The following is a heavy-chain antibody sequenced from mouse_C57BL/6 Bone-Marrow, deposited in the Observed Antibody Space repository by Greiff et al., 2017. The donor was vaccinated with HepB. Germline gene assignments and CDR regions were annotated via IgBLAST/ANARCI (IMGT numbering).Heavy chain of an antibody. D-gene: IGHD1-1*01. V-gene: IGHV1-53*01. Sequence: QVHVKQPGTELVKPGASVKLSCKASGYTFTSYWMHWVKQRPGQGLEWIGNINPSNGGTNYNEKFKSKATLTVDKSSSTAYMQLSSLTSEDSAVYYCARGYYGSEAWFAYWGQGTLVTVSA. CDR3: ARGYYGSEAWFAY. CDR2: INPSNGGT. J-gene: IGHJ3*01. CDR1: GYTFTSYW.